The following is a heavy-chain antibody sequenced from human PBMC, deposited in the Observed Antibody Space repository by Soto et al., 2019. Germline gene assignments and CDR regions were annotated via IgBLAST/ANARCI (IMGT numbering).Heavy chain of an antibody. CDR1: GFTFSDYA. J-gene: IGHJ6*02. CDR3: AAPRDEYGSGISWFTYGMDV. V-gene: IGHV3-23*01. CDR2: LNGAGGST. D-gene: IGHD3-10*01. Sequence: GGSLRLSCLASGFTFSDYAMTWVRHVPGRGLEWVSSLNGAGGSTYYADSVRGRFTISRDNSQNTLFLQMNRLTVDDTAIYYCAAPRDEYGSGISWFTYGMDVWGQGTTVTVSS.